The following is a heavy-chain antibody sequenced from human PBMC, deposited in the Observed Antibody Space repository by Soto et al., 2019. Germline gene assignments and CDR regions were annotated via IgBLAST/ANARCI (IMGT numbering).Heavy chain of an antibody. CDR1: VFTVSSNY. D-gene: IGHD3-16*02. Sequence: EVQLVESGGGLVQPGGSLRLSCAASVFTVSSNYMSWVRQAPGKGLEWVSVIYSGGSTYYADSVKGRFTISRHNSKNTLYLQMNSLRAEDTAVYYCARTRGSYPQYYFDYWGQGTLVTVSS. V-gene: IGHV3-53*04. CDR2: IYSGGST. J-gene: IGHJ4*02. CDR3: ARTRGSYPQYYFDY.